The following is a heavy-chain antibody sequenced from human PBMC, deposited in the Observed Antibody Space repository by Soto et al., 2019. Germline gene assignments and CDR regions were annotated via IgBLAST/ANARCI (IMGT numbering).Heavy chain of an antibody. J-gene: IGHJ3*02. CDR3: ARGGIVVVVAARDAFDI. Sequence: QVQLQESGPGLVKPSQTLSLTCTVSGGSISSGGYYWSWIRQHPGKGLEWIGYIYYSGSTYYNPSLKSRVTISVDTSKNQCSRKLSSVTAADTAVYYWARGGIVVVVAARDAFDIWGQGTMVTVSS. V-gene: IGHV4-31*03. CDR2: IYYSGST. D-gene: IGHD2-15*01. CDR1: GGSISSGGYY.